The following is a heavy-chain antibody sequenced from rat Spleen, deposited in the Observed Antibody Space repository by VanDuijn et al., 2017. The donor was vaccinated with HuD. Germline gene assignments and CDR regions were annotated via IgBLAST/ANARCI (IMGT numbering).Heavy chain of an antibody. CDR1: GSTFTSYY. D-gene: IGHD1-2*01. Sequence: QVQLQQSGAELAKPGSSVKISCKASGSTFTSYYISWIKQTTGQGLDYIGYINTGSGGTKYNEKFKGKATLTVDKSSRTGFMQLSSLIPDESAFYYCARGGYHWFAFWGQGTLVTVSS. V-gene: IGHV1-43*01. CDR3: ARGGYHWFAF. CDR2: INTGSGGT. J-gene: IGHJ3*01.